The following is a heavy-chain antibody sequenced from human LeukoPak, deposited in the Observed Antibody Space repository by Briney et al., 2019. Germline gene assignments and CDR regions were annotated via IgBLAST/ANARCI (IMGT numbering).Heavy chain of an antibody. Sequence: SETLSLTCAVYGGSFSGYYWSWIRQPPGKGLEWIGEINHSGSTNYNPTLKSRVTISVDTSKNQFSLKLSSVTAADTAVYYCARRGLYSSSWSYFDYWGQGTLVTVSS. V-gene: IGHV4-34*01. J-gene: IGHJ4*02. CDR1: GGSFSGYY. CDR3: ARRGLYSSSWSYFDY. D-gene: IGHD6-13*01. CDR2: INHSGST.